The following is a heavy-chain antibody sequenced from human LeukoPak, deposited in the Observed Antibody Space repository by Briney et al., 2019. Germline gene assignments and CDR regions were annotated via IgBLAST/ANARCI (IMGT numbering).Heavy chain of an antibody. CDR2: IYYSGST. CDR3: ARDRNGGNSMSYYCYYMDV. Sequence: SETLSLTCTVSGGSISSYYWSWIRQPPGKGLEWIGYIYYSGSTNYNPSLKSRATISVDSSKNQFSLKLTSVTAADTAVYYCARDRNGGNSMSYYCYYMDVWGKGTTVTVSS. CDR1: GGSISSYY. J-gene: IGHJ6*03. D-gene: IGHD4-23*01. V-gene: IGHV4-59*01.